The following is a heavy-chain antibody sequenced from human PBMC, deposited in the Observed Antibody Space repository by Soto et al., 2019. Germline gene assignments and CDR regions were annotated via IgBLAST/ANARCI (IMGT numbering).Heavy chain of an antibody. Sequence: EVQLVESGGGLVKPGGSLRLSCAASGFTFSSYSMNWVRQAPGKGLEWVSSISSSSSYIYYADSVKGRFTISRDNAKNSLYLQMNSLRAEDTAVYYCARVYELVATTPFDYWGQGTLLTVSS. CDR1: GFTFSSYS. CDR2: ISSSSSYI. J-gene: IGHJ4*02. CDR3: ARVYELVATTPFDY. D-gene: IGHD5-12*01. V-gene: IGHV3-21*01.